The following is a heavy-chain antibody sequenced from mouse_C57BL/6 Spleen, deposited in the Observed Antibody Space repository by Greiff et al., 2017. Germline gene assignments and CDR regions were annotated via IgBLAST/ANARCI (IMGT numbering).Heavy chain of an antibody. Sequence: QVQLQQSGAELVKPGASVKISCKASGYAFSSYWMNWVKQRPGKGLEWLGQIYPGDGDTNYNGKFNGQATLTAHKSSSTAYMQLSSLTSEDAAVYFCARDGITTVVAKGGYYAMDYWGQGTSVTVSA. D-gene: IGHD1-1*01. CDR3: ARDGITTVVAKGGYYAMDY. CDR2: IYPGDGDT. CDR1: GYAFSSYW. J-gene: IGHJ4*01. V-gene: IGHV1-80*01.